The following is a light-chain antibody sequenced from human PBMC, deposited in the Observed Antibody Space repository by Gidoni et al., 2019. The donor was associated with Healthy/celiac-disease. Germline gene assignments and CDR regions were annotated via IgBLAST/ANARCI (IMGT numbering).Light chain of an antibody. CDR2: AAS. V-gene: IGKV1-39*01. J-gene: IGKJ3*01. Sequence: DIQMTQSPSSLSASVGDRVTITCRASQSISSYLNWYQQKPGKAPKLLIYAASSLQSGVPSRFSGSGSGTDFTLTISSLQPEDFATYYCQQSYSNLGTFXPXTEVDIK. CDR1: QSISSY. CDR3: QQSYSNLGT.